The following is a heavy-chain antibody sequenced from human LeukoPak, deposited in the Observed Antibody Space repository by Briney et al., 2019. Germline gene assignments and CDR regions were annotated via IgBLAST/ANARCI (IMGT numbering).Heavy chain of an antibody. CDR1: GFTFRSYS. V-gene: IGHV3-21*01. Sequence: GGSLRLSCAASGFTFRSYSMHWVRQAPGKGLEWVSSISSSSSYIYYADSVKGRFTISRDNAKNSLYLQMNSLRAEDTAVYYCASCATGYSSGCSGYWGQGTLVTVSS. CDR2: ISSSSSYI. D-gene: IGHD6-19*01. CDR3: ASCATGYSSGCSGY. J-gene: IGHJ4*02.